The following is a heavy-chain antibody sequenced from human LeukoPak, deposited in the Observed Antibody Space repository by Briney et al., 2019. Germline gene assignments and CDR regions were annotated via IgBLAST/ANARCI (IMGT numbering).Heavy chain of an antibody. J-gene: IGHJ4*02. V-gene: IGHV3-11*01. CDR1: GFTFSDYY. CDR3: ARAWGGPSIGFWSGYPYYFDY. CDR2: ISSSGSTI. Sequence: GGSLRLSCAASGFTFSDYYMSWIRQAPGKGLEWVSYISSSGSTIYYADSVKGRFTISRDNAKNSLYLQMNSLRAEDTAVYYCARAWGGPSIGFWSGYPYYFDYWGQGTLVTVSS. D-gene: IGHD3-3*01.